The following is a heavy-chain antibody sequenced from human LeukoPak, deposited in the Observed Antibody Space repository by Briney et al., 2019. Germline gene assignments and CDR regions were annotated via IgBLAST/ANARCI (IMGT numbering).Heavy chain of an antibody. J-gene: IGHJ4*02. CDR1: GGSISSSNW. CDR2: IYHSGST. CDR3: ARRGAVAGHFDY. V-gene: IGHV4-4*02. D-gene: IGHD6-19*01. Sequence: SETLSLTCAVSGGSISSSNWWSWVRQPPGKGLEWIGEIYHSGSTNYNLSLKSRVTIPVDKSKNQFSLKLSSVTAADTAVYYCARRGAVAGHFDYWGQGTLVTVSS.